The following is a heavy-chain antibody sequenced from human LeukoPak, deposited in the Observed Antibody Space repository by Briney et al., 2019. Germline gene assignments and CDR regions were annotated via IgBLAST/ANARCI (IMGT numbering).Heavy chain of an antibody. CDR3: ARDSSSSNWFDP. Sequence: ASVKVSCKASGYTFTGYYMHWVRQAPGQGLEWMGWINPNSGGTNYAQKFQGRVTVTRDTSISTAYMELSRLRSDDTAVYYCARDSSSSNWFDPWGQGTLVTVSS. D-gene: IGHD6-13*01. V-gene: IGHV1-2*02. CDR1: GYTFTGYY. CDR2: INPNSGGT. J-gene: IGHJ5*02.